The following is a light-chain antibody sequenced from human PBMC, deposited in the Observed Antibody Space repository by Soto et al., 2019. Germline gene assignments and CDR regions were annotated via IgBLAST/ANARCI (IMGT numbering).Light chain of an antibody. CDR2: EAS. J-gene: IGKJ1*01. CDR3: QHYNSYSEA. V-gene: IGKV1-5*03. CDR1: HSIIKW. Sequence: DIQMTQSPTTLSASVGDRVTITCRASHSIIKWLAWYQQKPGKAPKLLIYEASSLQSGVPSRFSGSGSGTEFTLTISSLQPDDFATYYCQHYNSYSEAFGQGTKVDIK.